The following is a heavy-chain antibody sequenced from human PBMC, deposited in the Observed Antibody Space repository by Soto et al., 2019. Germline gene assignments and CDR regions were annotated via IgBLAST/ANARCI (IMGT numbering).Heavy chain of an antibody. D-gene: IGHD1-26*01. CDR3: ATEMVGATWTGYYFDY. V-gene: IGHV1-24*01. CDR2: FDPEDGET. J-gene: IGHJ4*02. Sequence: GASVKVSCKASGYTLTELSMHWVRQAPGKGLEWMGGFDPEDGETIYAQKFQGRVTMTEDTSTDTAYMELSSLRSEDTAVYYCATEMVGATWTGYYFDYWGQGTLVTVSS. CDR1: GYTLTELS.